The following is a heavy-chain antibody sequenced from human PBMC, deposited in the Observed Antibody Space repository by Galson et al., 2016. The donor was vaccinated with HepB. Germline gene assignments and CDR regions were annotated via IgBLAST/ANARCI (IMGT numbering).Heavy chain of an antibody. CDR2: IIPIFGPT. CDR3: AREQTRYCSSITCYYGMDV. Sequence: SVKVSCKASGGTVNSYVINWVRQAPGQGLEWMGGIIPIFGPTTSAQRFQGRVTITADDSTSTVYMELSSLRSDDTAVYFCAREQTRYCSSITCYYGMDVWGQGTTVTVSS. CDR1: GGTVNSYV. D-gene: IGHD2-2*01. J-gene: IGHJ6*02. V-gene: IGHV1-69*13.